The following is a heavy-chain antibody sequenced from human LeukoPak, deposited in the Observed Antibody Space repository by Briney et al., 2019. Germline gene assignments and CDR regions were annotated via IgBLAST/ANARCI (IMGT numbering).Heavy chain of an antibody. V-gene: IGHV1-18*01. J-gene: IGHJ4*02. Sequence: ASVKVSCKASGYTFTSYGISWVRQAPGQGLEWMGWISPYDGNTNYAQKLQGRVTLTTDTSTSTVYMELRSLRSDDTAVYFCARIGEWELRGYWGQGTLVTVSS. CDR3: ARIGEWELRGY. CDR2: ISPYDGNT. D-gene: IGHD1-26*01. CDR1: GYTFTSYG.